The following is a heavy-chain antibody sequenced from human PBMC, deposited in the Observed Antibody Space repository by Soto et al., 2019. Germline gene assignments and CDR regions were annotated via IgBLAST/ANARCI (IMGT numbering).Heavy chain of an antibody. Sequence: EVQLLESGGGLVQPGGSLRLSCAASGFTFSSYAMSWVRQAPGKGLEWVSTISVSGGSTYYADSVKGRFTISRDNSKNTLYLQMNSLRGEDTAVHYCAKSIPDGYTLPGADYWGQGTLVTVSS. V-gene: IGHV3-23*01. CDR3: AKSIPDGYTLPGADY. CDR2: ISVSGGST. D-gene: IGHD5-12*01. CDR1: GFTFSSYA. J-gene: IGHJ4*02.